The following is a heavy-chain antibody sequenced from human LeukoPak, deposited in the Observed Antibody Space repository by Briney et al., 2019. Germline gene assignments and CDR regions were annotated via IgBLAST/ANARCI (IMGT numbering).Heavy chain of an antibody. CDR1: GGSFSGYY. D-gene: IGHD2-8*01. V-gene: IGHV4-34*01. Sequence: PSETLSLTCAVYGGSFSGYYWSWVRQPPGKGLEWIGEINHSGSTNYTPSLKRRVTISVHTFKNQFSLKLSSLTASDTAVYYFARILRRNNRVGYYMDVWGNGTTVTVSS. CDR2: INHSGST. J-gene: IGHJ6*03. CDR3: ARILRRNNRVGYYMDV.